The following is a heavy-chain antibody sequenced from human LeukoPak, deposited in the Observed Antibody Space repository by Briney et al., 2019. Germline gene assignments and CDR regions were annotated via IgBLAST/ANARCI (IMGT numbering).Heavy chain of an antibody. CDR3: ARGYRGYSYAYAWFDY. D-gene: IGHD5-18*01. J-gene: IGHJ4*02. CDR1: GGSISSYY. Sequence: SETLSLTCTVSGGSISSYYWSWIRQPPGKGLEWIGYIYYSGSTNYNPSLKSRVTISVDTSKKQFSLKLSSVTAADTALYYCARGYRGYSYAYAWFDYWGQGTLVTVSS. CDR2: IYYSGST. V-gene: IGHV4-59*12.